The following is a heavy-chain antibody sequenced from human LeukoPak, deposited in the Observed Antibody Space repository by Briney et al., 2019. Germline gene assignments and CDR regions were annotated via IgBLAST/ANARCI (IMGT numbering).Heavy chain of an antibody. V-gene: IGHV3-23*01. CDR1: GFTFSSYA. CDR3: ANYRQSITAAGNSREFADY. J-gene: IGHJ4*02. CDR2: IGGTNGRT. D-gene: IGHD6-13*01. Sequence: PEGSLRLSCAASGFTFSSYAMSWVRQAPGKGLEWVSAIGGTNGRTYYADSVKGRFTISRDNSKNTLYLQMNSLRAEDTAVYYCANYRQSITAAGNSREFADYWGQGTLVTVSS.